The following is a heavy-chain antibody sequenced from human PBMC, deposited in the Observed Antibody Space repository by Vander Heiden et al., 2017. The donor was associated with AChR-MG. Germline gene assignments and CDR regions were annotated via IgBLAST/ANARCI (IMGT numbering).Heavy chain of an antibody. V-gene: IGHV4-34*01. CDR2: INHSGST. Sequence: QVQLQQWGAGLLKPSETLSLTCAVYGGSFSGYYWSWSRQPPGKGLEWIGEINHSGSTNYNPSLKSRVTISVDTSKNQFSLKLSSVTAADTAVYYCARGLYVDLWGRGTLVTVSS. J-gene: IGHJ2*01. CDR1: GGSFSGYY. D-gene: IGHD3-16*01. CDR3: ARGLYVDL.